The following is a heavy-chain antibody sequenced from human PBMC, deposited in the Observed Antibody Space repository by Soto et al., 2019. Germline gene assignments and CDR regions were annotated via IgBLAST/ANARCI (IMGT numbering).Heavy chain of an antibody. CDR3: ARLYCSASSCYSVGAFDI. D-gene: IGHD2-15*01. J-gene: IGHJ3*02. V-gene: IGHV3-23*01. CDR2: VSGTGGSA. Sequence: EVQLLESGGGLVRPGGSLRLSCAASGFTFSSYAMTWVRQAPGKGLEWVSGVSGTGGSAYYADSVKGRFTISRDNSKSTLYLQMNSLRAEDTAVYCCARLYCSASSCYSVGAFDIRGQGTMVTVSS. CDR1: GFTFSSYA.